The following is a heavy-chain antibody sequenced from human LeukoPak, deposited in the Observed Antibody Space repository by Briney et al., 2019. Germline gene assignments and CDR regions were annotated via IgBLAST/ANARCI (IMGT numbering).Heavy chain of an antibody. CDR2: IIPIFGTA. CDR3: STGPLWLGTFADY. Sequence: SVKVSCKASGGTFSSYAISWVRQAPGQGLEWMGGIIPIFGTANYAQKFQGRVTITADESTSTAYMELSSLRSEDTAVYYCSTGPLWLGTFADYWGQGTLVTVSS. V-gene: IGHV1-69*13. D-gene: IGHD3-10*01. J-gene: IGHJ4*02. CDR1: GGTFSSYA.